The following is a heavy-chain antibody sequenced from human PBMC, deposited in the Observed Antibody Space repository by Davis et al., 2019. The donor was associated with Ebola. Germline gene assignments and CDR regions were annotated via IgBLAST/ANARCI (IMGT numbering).Heavy chain of an antibody. CDR3: ARVVVAATFDY. CDR1: GGSISSYY. D-gene: IGHD2-15*01. Sequence: MPSETLSLTCTVSGGSISSYYLSWIRQPPGKGLEWIGYIYYSGSTNYNPSLKSRVTISVDTSKNQFSLKLSSVTAADTAVYYCARVVVAATFDYWGQGTLVTVSS. J-gene: IGHJ4*02. V-gene: IGHV4-59*08. CDR2: IYYSGST.